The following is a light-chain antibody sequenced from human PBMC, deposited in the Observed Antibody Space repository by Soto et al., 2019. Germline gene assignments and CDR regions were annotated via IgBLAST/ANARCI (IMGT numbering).Light chain of an antibody. CDR2: DAS. CDR1: QSVSSN. J-gene: IGKJ5*01. V-gene: IGKV3D-15*01. Sequence: EIVMTQSPATLSVSPGERATLSCRASQSVSSNLAWYQQKPGQAPRLPIYDASNRATGISARFSGSGSGTDFTLTISRLEPEDFAVFFCQQYGTSEIIFGQGTRLEIK. CDR3: QQYGTSEII.